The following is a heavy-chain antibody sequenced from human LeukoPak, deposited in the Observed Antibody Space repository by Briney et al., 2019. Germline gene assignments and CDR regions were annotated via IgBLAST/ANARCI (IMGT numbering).Heavy chain of an antibody. Sequence: ASVKVSCKSSGYTFTTYGITWVRQAPGQGLEWMGWISTYNGNTNYAQKLQGRVTMTTDTSTSTAYMELRSLRADDTAMYYCARDRMDTGTYFDYWGQGTLVTVSS. V-gene: IGHV1-18*01. CDR2: ISTYNGNT. CDR1: GYTFTTYG. CDR3: ARDRMDTGTYFDY. D-gene: IGHD5-18*01. J-gene: IGHJ4*02.